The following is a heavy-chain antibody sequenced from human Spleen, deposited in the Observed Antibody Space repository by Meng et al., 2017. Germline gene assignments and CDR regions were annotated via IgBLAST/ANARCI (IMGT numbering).Heavy chain of an antibody. D-gene: IGHD4-17*01. CDR1: GWSFIGYY. V-gene: IGHV4-34*01. CDR3: ARGRRGSRTVTPPLYWYFDL. Sequence: PSEALCLTDAVYGWSFIGYYWSRMRQPPGTGQEWIGEINHSGSTNYNPSLKSRVTISVDTSKNQFSLKLSSVTAADTAVYYCARGRRGSRTVTPPLYWYFDLWGRGTLVTVSS. J-gene: IGHJ2*01. CDR2: INHSGST.